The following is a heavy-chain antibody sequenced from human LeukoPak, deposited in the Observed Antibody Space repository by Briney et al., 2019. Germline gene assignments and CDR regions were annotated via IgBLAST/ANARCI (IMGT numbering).Heavy chain of an antibody. Sequence: PGRSLRLSCAASRFTFSSYGMHWVRQAPGKGLEWVAVISYDGSNKYYADSVKGRFTISRDNPKNTLYLQMNSLRAEDTAVYYCAKDPGRITMIGPDYWGQGTLVTVSS. CDR3: AKDPGRITMIGPDY. D-gene: IGHD3-22*01. CDR1: RFTFSSYG. CDR2: ISYDGSNK. J-gene: IGHJ4*02. V-gene: IGHV3-30*18.